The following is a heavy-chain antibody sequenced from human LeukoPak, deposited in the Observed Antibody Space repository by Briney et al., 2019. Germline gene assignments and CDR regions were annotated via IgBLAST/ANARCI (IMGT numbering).Heavy chain of an antibody. V-gene: IGHV3-20*04. J-gene: IGHJ4*02. CDR1: GFTFDDYG. CDR2: INWNGGST. Sequence: GGSLRLSCAASGFTFDDYGMSWVRQAPGKGLEWVSGINWNGGSTGYADSVKGRFTISRDNSKNTLYLQMNSLRGEDTAVYYCARIPRTWLRFPYFDYWGQGTLVTVSS. D-gene: IGHD5-12*01. CDR3: ARIPRTWLRFPYFDY.